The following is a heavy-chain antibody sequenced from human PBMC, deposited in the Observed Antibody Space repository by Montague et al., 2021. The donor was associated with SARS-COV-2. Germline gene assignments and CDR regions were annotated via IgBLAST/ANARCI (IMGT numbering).Heavy chain of an antibody. CDR1: GFTFSSPP. V-gene: IGHV3-30*04. CDR2: ISFDGSSK. D-gene: IGHD3-22*01. Sequence: SLRLSCAASGFTFSSPPMHWVRQAPGNGLEWVAVISFDGSSKYYVDSMKGRLTISRDNSKNTLFLQMNSLRVEDTAVYYCARGRQWLVLGQVDYWGQGTLVTVSS. CDR3: ARGRQWLVLGQVDY. J-gene: IGHJ4*02.